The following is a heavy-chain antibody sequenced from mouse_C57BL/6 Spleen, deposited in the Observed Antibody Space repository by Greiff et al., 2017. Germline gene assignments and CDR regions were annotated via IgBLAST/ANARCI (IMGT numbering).Heavy chain of an antibody. CDR2: IDPNSGGT. J-gene: IGHJ3*01. D-gene: IGHD1-1*01. V-gene: IGHV1-72*01. CDR3: ARYYYGSSSFAY. Sequence: VKLKQPGAELVKPGASVKLSCKASGYTFTSYWMHWVKQRPGRGLEWIGRIDPNSGGTKYNEKFKSKATLTVDKPSSTAYMQLSSLTSEDSAVYYCARYYYGSSSFAYWGQGTLVTVSA. CDR1: GYTFTSYW.